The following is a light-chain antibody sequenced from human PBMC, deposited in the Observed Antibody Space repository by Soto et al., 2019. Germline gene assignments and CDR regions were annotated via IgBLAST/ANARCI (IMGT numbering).Light chain of an antibody. CDR1: QSIRSY. Sequence: DIQMTQSPSSLSAFVGDRVTITCRASQSIRSYLNWYQQKPGKAPNLLIYATSSLQSGVPSMFSGSGSGTDFTLTISSLQAEDFATYFCQQTYSAPQTFGQGTKVEIK. CDR2: ATS. V-gene: IGKV1-39*01. J-gene: IGKJ1*01. CDR3: QQTYSAPQT.